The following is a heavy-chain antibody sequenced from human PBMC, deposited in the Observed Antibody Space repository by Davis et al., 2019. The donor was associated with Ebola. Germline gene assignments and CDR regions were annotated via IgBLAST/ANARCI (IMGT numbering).Heavy chain of an antibody. CDR1: GFTFSSSA. D-gene: IGHD3-22*01. CDR2: ISGSGGST. J-gene: IGHJ4*02. V-gene: IGHV3-23*01. Sequence: PGGSLRLSCVASGFTFSSSAMSWVRQAPGKGLGWVSIISGSGGSTYNADSVKCRFTVSRDNSKNSLYLQMNSLRAEDTTVYYCARRYSDNSAFYRYFDYWGQGTLVTVSS. CDR3: ARRYSDNSAFYRYFDY.